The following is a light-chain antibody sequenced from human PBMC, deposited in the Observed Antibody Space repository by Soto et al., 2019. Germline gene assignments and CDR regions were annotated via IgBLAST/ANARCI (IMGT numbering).Light chain of an antibody. CDR3: QKYGYSPRT. Sequence: VLTQSPGTLSLSPGDSATLSCRASQSVSSSFLTWYQQKTGQAPRLLIYGVFSRATGIPDRLSGSGSGTDLNLTISRLEPEDSAVYFCQKYGYSPRTCGQGTKVDIK. CDR1: QSVSSSF. CDR2: GVF. V-gene: IGKV3-20*01. J-gene: IGKJ1*01.